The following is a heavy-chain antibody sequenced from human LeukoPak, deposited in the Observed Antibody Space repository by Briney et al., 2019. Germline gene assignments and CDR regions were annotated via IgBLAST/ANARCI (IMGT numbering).Heavy chain of an antibody. V-gene: IGHV1-69*13. CDR2: IIPISGTA. D-gene: IGHD6-13*01. CDR3: AREGSSWYKY. CDR1: GGTFSSYA. J-gene: IGHJ4*02. Sequence: SVKVSCKASGGTFSSYAISWVRQAPGQGLEWMGGIIPISGTANYAQRFQGRVTITADESTSIAYMELSSLRSEDTAVYYCAREGSSWYKYWGQGTLVTVSS.